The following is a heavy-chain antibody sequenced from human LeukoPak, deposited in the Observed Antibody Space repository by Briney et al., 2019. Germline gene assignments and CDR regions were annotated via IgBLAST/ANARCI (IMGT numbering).Heavy chain of an antibody. D-gene: IGHD6-19*01. CDR2: ISGSGGST. J-gene: IGHJ4*02. CDR1: GFAFSSYA. Sequence: GGSLRLSCAASGFAFSSYAMSWVRQAPGKGLEWVSAISGSGGSTYYADSVKGRFTISRDNSKNTLYLQMNSLRAEDTAVYYCAPRGVSGSFDYWGQGTLVTVSS. V-gene: IGHV3-23*01. CDR3: APRGVSGSFDY.